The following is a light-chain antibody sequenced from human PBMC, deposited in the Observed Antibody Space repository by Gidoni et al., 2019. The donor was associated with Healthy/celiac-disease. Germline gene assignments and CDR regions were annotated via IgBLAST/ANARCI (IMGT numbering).Light chain of an antibody. CDR3: QQYDNLPI. Sequence: DIQMTQSPSSLSASVGDRVTITCQASQDISNYLHWYQHKPGKAHKLLIYDASNLETGVPSRFSGSGSGTDFTFTINSLQPEDIATYYCQQYDNLPIFGQGTRLEIK. V-gene: IGKV1-33*01. CDR2: DAS. CDR1: QDISNY. J-gene: IGKJ5*01.